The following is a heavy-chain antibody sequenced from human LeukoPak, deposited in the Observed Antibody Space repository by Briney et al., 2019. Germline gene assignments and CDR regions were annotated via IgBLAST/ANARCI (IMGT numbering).Heavy chain of an antibody. CDR1: GYTFTSYG. V-gene: IGHV1-18*01. D-gene: IGHD3-10*01. J-gene: IGHJ4*02. CDR3: ARDTTYYYGSGSEPFDY. CDR2: ISAYNDNT. Sequence: TSVKVSCKASGYTFTSYGISWVRQAPGQGLEWMGWISAYNDNTNYAQKLQGRVTMTTDTSTSTAYMELRSLRSDDTAVYYCARDTTYYYGSGSEPFDYWGQGTLVTVSS.